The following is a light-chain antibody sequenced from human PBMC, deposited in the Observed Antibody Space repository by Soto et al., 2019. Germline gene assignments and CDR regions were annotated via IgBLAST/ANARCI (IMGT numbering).Light chain of an antibody. Sequence: QSVLTQPPSVSGAPGQRVTISCTGSSFNIGAGYDVHWYQQLPGTAPKLLIYANNNRPSGVPDRFSGSKSGTSASLAITGRQAEDEADYYCQSYDSSLSGSVFGGGTKLPVL. J-gene: IGLJ3*02. CDR1: SFNIGAGYD. CDR2: ANN. V-gene: IGLV1-40*01. CDR3: QSYDSSLSGSV.